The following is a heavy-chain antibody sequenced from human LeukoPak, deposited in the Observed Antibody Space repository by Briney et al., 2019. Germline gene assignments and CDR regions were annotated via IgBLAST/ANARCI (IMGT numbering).Heavy chain of an antibody. CDR1: GGSFSGYY. D-gene: IGHD3-22*01. CDR3: ARTSIYYDSSGYRS. Sequence: SETLSLTCAVYGGSFSGYYWSWIRQPPGKGLEWIGEINHSGITNYNPSLKSRVTISVDTSKNQFSLKLSSVTAADTAVYYCARTSIYYDSSGYRSWGQGTLVTVSS. CDR2: INHSGIT. J-gene: IGHJ5*02. V-gene: IGHV4-34*01.